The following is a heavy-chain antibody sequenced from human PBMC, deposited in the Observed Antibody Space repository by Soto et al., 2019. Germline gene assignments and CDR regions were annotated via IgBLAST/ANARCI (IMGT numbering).Heavy chain of an antibody. Sequence: GGSLRLSCAASGFTFSSYWMSWVRQAPGKGLEWVANIKQDGSEKYYVDSVKGRFTISRDNAKNSLYLQMNSLRVEDTAVYYCARDLGTGDLDYWGQGTLVTVSS. J-gene: IGHJ4*02. CDR1: GFTFSSYW. CDR3: ARDLGTGDLDY. CDR2: IKQDGSEK. V-gene: IGHV3-7*05. D-gene: IGHD7-27*01.